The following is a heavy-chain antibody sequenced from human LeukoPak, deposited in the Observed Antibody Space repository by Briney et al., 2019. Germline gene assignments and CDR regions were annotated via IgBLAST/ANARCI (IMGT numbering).Heavy chain of an antibody. Sequence: SETLSLTCTVSSGSISSDYWSWIRQHPGKGLEWIGYIHYSGRTNYNPSLNSRVTISVDTSKNQLSLKLRSVTAADTAVYYCATLRGSSSAVFDYWGQGTLVTVSS. CDR1: SGSISSDY. D-gene: IGHD2-2*01. CDR3: ATLRGSSSAVFDY. V-gene: IGHV4-59*08. J-gene: IGHJ4*02. CDR2: IHYSGRT.